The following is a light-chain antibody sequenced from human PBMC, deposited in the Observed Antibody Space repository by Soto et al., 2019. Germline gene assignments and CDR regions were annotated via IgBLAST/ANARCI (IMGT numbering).Light chain of an antibody. CDR2: MVS. CDR3: TSPTPGSLYV. J-gene: IGLJ1*01. V-gene: IGLV2-14*01. CDR1: SSDVGNYNY. Sequence: SVLSQPSSWYGSPGQSSTLSSPGTSSDVGNYNYVSWYQQYPGRVPKLLIYMVSNRPSGVSNRFSGSKSGNTASLTISVLQAEDEADYFCTSPTPGSLYVFGTGTKGNV.